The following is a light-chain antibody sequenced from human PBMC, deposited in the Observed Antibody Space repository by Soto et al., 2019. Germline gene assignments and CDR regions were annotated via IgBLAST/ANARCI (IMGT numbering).Light chain of an antibody. V-gene: IGLV1-47*02. J-gene: IGLJ3*02. CDR3: QSYDSSLSGSGV. Sequence: QSVLTQPPSASGTPGQRVFISCSGSSSNIGGTNYAYWYQQLPGAAPKLLMHSNNLRPSGVPERISGSKSGTSASLAISGLRSEDEAVYYCQSYDSSLSGSGVFGGGTKLTVL. CDR1: SSNIGGTNY. CDR2: SNN.